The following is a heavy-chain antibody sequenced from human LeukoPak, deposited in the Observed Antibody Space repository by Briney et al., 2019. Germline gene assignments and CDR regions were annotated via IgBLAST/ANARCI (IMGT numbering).Heavy chain of an antibody. CDR3: ARHSIPTAGDFDY. CDR1: GFTFSSYS. J-gene: IGHJ4*02. D-gene: IGHD2-2*01. Sequence: PGGSLRLSCAASGFTFSSYSMNWVRQAPGKGLEWVSSISSSSSYIYYADSVKGRFTISRDNAKNSLYLQMNSLRAEDTAVYYCARHSIPTAGDFDYWGQGTLVTVSS. CDR2: ISSSSSYI. V-gene: IGHV3-21*01.